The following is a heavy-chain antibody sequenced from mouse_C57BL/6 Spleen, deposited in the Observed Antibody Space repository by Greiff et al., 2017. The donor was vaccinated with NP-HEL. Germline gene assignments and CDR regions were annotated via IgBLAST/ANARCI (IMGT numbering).Heavy chain of an antibody. V-gene: IGHV1-72*01. J-gene: IGHJ4*01. CDR3: ARSNYYYAMDY. CDR1: GYTFTSYW. D-gene: IGHD2-1*01. Sequence: QVQLQQPGAELVKPGASVTLSCKASGYTFTSYWMHWVKQRPGRGLEWIGRIDPNSGGTKYNAKFKSKATLTVDKPSSTAYMQLSSLTSEDSAVYYCARSNYYYAMDYGGQGTSVTVSS. CDR2: IDPNSGGT.